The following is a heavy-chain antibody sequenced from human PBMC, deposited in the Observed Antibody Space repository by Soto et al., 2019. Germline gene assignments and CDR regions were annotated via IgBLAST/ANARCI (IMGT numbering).Heavy chain of an antibody. Sequence: SGGSLILSCAASGFTFSSYAMHWVRQAPGKGLEWVAVISYDGSNKYYADSVKGRFTISRDNSKNTLYLQMNSLRAEDTAVYYCARGGTKLSRRQQLVSISIDYWGQGTLVTVSS. V-gene: IGHV3-30-3*01. J-gene: IGHJ4*02. D-gene: IGHD6-13*01. CDR3: ARGGTKLSRRQQLVSISIDY. CDR2: ISYDGSNK. CDR1: GFTFSSYA.